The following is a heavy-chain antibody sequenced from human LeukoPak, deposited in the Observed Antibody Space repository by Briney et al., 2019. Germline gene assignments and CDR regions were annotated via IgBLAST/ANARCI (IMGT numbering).Heavy chain of an antibody. J-gene: IGHJ4*01. CDR1: GFTFGSYC. CDR3: TTASSSWSYTSDY. V-gene: IGHV3-21*01. Sequence: GGSLRLSCAASGFTFGSYCMNWVRQAPGKGLEWVSAISISSTYIYYADPVKGRFTISRDDAKNSLFLQTDSLRAEDTAVYYCTTASSSWSYTSDYWGHGTLVTVSS. CDR2: ISISSTYI. D-gene: IGHD6-13*01.